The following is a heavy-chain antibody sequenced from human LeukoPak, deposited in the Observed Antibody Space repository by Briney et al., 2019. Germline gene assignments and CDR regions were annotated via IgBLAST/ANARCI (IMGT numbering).Heavy chain of an antibody. D-gene: IGHD7-27*01. Sequence: GGSLRLSCVVSGITFSSYAMGWVRQAPGKGLEWVSVISGSGSSTYYADSVKGRFTISRDNSKNTLYLQMNSLRAEDTAVYYCAKDGGLWVSAHWGDSWGRGTLVTVSS. CDR2: ISGSGSST. V-gene: IGHV3-23*01. CDR1: GITFSSYA. J-gene: IGHJ4*02. CDR3: AKDGGLWVSAHWGDS.